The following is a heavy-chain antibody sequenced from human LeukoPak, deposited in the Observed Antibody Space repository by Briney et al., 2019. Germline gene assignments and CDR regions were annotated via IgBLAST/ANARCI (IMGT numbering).Heavy chain of an antibody. CDR3: ARLDSSGYLYYFDY. Sequence: GGSLRLSCAASGFTFSSYTMNWVRQAPGKGLEWVSAVSSSGSYIYYADSVKGRFTISRDNAKNSLYLQMNSLRAEDTAVYYCARLDSSGYLYYFDYWGQGTLVTVSS. D-gene: IGHD3-22*01. CDR1: GFTFSSYT. J-gene: IGHJ4*02. CDR2: VSSSGSYI. V-gene: IGHV3-21*01.